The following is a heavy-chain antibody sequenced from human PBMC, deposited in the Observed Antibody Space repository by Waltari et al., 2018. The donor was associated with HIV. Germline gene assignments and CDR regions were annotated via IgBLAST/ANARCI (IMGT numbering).Heavy chain of an antibody. CDR2: ISWNSYSI. CDR3: TKDGSVNIVATINDGSWFDP. D-gene: IGHD5-12*01. V-gene: IGHV3-9*01. CDR1: GFIFDDYA. J-gene: IGHJ5*02. Sequence: EVHLVESGGGLVQPGRSLRLSCVASGFIFDDYAMHWVRQAPGKGLEWVSGISWNSYSIDYADSVKGRFTISRDNAKDTLYLQMNSLRADDTALYYCTKDGSVNIVATINDGSWFDPWGQGTPVTVSS.